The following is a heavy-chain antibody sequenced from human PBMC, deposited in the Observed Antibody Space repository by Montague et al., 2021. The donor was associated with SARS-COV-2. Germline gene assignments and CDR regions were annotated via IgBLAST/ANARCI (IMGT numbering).Heavy chain of an antibody. V-gene: IGHV3-30*04. D-gene: IGHD3-16*02. CDR3: ARDNYDYVWGSYRYIY. J-gene: IGHJ4*02. CDR1: GFTFSSYA. Sequence: SLRLSCAASGFTFSSYAMHWVRQAPGKGLEWVAVISYDGSNKYYXDSVKGRFTISRDNSKNTLYLQMNSLRAEDTAVYYCARDNYDYVWGSYRYIYWGQGTLGTVSS. CDR2: ISYDGSNK.